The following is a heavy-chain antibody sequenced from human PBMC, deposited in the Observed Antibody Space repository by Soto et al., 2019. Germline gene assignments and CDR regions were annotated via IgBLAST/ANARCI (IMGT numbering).Heavy chain of an antibody. D-gene: IGHD4-17*01. CDR3: ARDQPLRNYGMDV. V-gene: IGHV6-1*01. CDR2: TYYRSKWYN. Sequence: SQTLSLTCALSVDSFSSNSAACNWIRHSPSRGLECLGRTYYRSKWYNDYAVSVKSRITINPDTSKNQFSLQLNSVTPEDTAVYYCARDQPLRNYGMDVWGQGTTVTVSS. CDR1: VDSFSSNSAA. J-gene: IGHJ6*02.